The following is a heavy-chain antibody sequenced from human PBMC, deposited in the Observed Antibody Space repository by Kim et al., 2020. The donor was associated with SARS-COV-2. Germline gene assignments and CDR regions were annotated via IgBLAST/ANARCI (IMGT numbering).Heavy chain of an antibody. Sequence: GGSLRLSCAASGFTFSSYEMNWVRQAPGKGLEWVSYISSSGSTIYYADSVKGRFTISRDNAKNSLYLQMNSLRAEDTAVYYCARDHKGATYFDYWGQGTLVTVSS. V-gene: IGHV3-48*03. D-gene: IGHD1-26*01. CDR1: GFTFSSYE. CDR2: ISSSGSTI. J-gene: IGHJ4*02. CDR3: ARDHKGATYFDY.